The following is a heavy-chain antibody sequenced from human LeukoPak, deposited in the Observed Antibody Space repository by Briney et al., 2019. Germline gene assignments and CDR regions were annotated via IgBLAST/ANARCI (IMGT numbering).Heavy chain of an antibody. CDR1: GFTFSSYE. Sequence: GGSLRLSCAASGFTFSSYEMNWVRQAPGKGLEWVSYISSSGSTIYYADSVKGRFTISRDNAKNSLYLQMNSLRAEDTALYYCAKDILVYYGMDVWGQGTTVTVSS. J-gene: IGHJ6*02. D-gene: IGHD2-2*02. CDR3: AKDILVYYGMDV. V-gene: IGHV3-48*03. CDR2: ISSSGSTI.